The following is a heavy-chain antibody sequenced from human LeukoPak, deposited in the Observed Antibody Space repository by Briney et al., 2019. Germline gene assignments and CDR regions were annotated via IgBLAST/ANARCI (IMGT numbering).Heavy chain of an antibody. J-gene: IGHJ4*02. Sequence: PSETLSLTCTVSGDSISSSSYYWSWIRQPPGKGLEWIGEINHSGGTNYNPSLKSRVTISVDTSKNQFSLKLSSVTVADTAVYYCARGNSGVTTYYFDYWGQGTLVTVSS. V-gene: IGHV4-39*07. D-gene: IGHD4-17*01. CDR2: INHSGGT. CDR1: GDSISSSSYY. CDR3: ARGNSGVTTYYFDY.